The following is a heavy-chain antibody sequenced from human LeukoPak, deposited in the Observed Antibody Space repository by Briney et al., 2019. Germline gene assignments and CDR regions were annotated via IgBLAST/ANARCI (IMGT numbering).Heavy chain of an antibody. CDR3: ARGNPTYYYDSSGISY. D-gene: IGHD3-22*01. CDR2: ISYDGSNK. V-gene: IGHV3-30-3*01. CDR1: GFTFSSYA. Sequence: PGGSLRLSCAASGFTFSSYAMHWVRQAPGKGLEWVAAISYDGSNKYYADSVKGRFTISRDNSKNTLYLQMNSLRAEDTAVYYCARGNPTYYYDSSGISYWGQGTLVTVSS. J-gene: IGHJ4*02.